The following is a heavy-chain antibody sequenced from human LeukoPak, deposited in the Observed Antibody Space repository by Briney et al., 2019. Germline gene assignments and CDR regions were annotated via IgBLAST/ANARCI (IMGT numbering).Heavy chain of an antibody. CDR1: GYTFTNYW. D-gene: IGHD5-12*01. V-gene: IGHV5-51*01. Sequence: GESLKISCKGSGYTFTNYWIGWVRQMPGKGLEWMGVIYPGSSDTRYSPSFQGQATISADKSISTAYLQWSSLKASDTAMYYCARQGGGSGYDYCSYWGQGTLVTVSS. CDR2: IYPGSSDT. J-gene: IGHJ4*02. CDR3: ARQGGGSGYDYCSY.